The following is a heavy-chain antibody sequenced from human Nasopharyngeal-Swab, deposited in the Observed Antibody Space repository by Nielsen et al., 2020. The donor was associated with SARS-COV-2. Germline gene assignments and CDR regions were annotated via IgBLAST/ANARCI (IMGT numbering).Heavy chain of an antibody. J-gene: IGHJ6*03. CDR2: IYYSGCT. V-gene: IGHV4-39*07. Sequence: SETLSLTCTVSGGSISSSSYYWGSIRQPPGKGLEWIGSIYYSGCTSYNPSLKSRVTISVDTSKNQFSLKLSSVTAADTAVYYCARERGRGGIWNYYYYYMDVWGKGTTVTVSS. CDR3: ARERGRGGIWNYYYYYMDV. CDR1: GGSISSSSYY. D-gene: IGHD3-10*01.